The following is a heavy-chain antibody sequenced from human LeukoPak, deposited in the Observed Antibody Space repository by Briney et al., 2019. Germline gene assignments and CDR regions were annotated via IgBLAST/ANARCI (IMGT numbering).Heavy chain of an antibody. Sequence: GGSLKLSCAASGFTFSGSAMHWVRQASGKGLEWVGRIRSKANSYATAYAASVKGRFTISRDDSKDTAYLQMNSLKTEDTAVYYCTSRSPGIAVAGRDYWGQGTLVTVSS. CDR3: TSRSPGIAVAGRDY. CDR2: IRSKANSYAT. CDR1: GFTFSGSA. D-gene: IGHD6-19*01. V-gene: IGHV3-73*01. J-gene: IGHJ4*02.